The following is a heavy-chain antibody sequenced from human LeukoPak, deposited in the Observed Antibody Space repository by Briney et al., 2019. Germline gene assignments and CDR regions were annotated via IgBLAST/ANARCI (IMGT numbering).Heavy chain of an antibody. V-gene: IGHV3-43D*03. D-gene: IGHD3-10*01. J-gene: IGHJ4*02. Sequence: PGGSLRLSCAASGFTLDDYAMHWVRQAPGKGLESVPLISWDGGSTYYADSVKGRFTISRDNSKNSLYLQMNSLRAEDTALYYCAKDMGPDYGSGSYKPPTAFDYWGQGTLVTVSS. CDR2: ISWDGGST. CDR3: AKDMGPDYGSGSYKPPTAFDY. CDR1: GFTLDDYA.